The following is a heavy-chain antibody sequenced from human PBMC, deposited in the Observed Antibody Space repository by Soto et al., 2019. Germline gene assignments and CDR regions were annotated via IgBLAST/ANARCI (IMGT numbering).Heavy chain of an antibody. CDR1: GFTFSSYA. CDR2: ISGSGGST. CDR3: AKDLGPYCGGDCYLVFDY. V-gene: IGHV3-23*01. D-gene: IGHD2-21*02. J-gene: IGHJ4*02. Sequence: PGGSLRLSCAASGFTFSSYAMSWVRQAPGKGLEWVSSISGSGGSTYYADSVKGRLTISRDNSKNTLYLQMNSLRAEDTAVYYCAKDLGPYCGGDCYLVFDYWGQGTLVTVSS.